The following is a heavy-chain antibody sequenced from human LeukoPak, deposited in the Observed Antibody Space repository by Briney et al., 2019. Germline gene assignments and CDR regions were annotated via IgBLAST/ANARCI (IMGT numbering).Heavy chain of an antibody. Sequence: PGGSLRLSCAASGFTFSSYSMNWVRQAPGKGLEWVSYISSSSSTIYYADSVKGRFTISGDNAKNSLYLQMNSLRAEDTAVYYCARGYCSGGSCYSGNYWGQGTLVTVSS. CDR3: ARGYCSGGSCYSGNY. D-gene: IGHD2-15*01. J-gene: IGHJ4*02. V-gene: IGHV3-48*01. CDR2: ISSSSSTI. CDR1: GFTFSSYS.